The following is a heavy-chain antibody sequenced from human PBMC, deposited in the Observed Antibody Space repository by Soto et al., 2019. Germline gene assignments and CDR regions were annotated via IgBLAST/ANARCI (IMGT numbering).Heavy chain of an antibody. V-gene: IGHV4-39*01. CDR2: IYYSAKT. D-gene: IGHD1-26*01. CDR3: ARTPLRDGSYSFPRTIDN. J-gene: IGHJ4*02. CDR1: GGSISSGTYY. Sequence: PSETLSLTCTVSGGSISSGTYYWGWIRQPPGKGLEWIGSIYYSAKTHYNPSLKSRVTMSIDTSKSQFSLKVSSVTAADTAVYYCARTPLRDGSYSFPRTIDNWGQATLVSVSS.